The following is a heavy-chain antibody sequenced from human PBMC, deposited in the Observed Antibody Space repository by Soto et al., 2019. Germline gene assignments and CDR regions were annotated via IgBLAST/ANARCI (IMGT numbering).Heavy chain of an antibody. CDR3: AHRLLNTFLGVVTTAAISFEY. Sequence: QITLKESGPALVKPTQTLTLTCTFSGFSLTTSGVGVGWIRQPPVKAPEWLALIYWDDDKRYKSSLETRVTITKENFKIQVVLTMTNMDPVDTATYYCAHRLLNTFLGVVTTAAISFEYWGQGLPVSVSS. CDR2: IYWDDDK. V-gene: IGHV2-5*02. J-gene: IGHJ4*02. CDR1: GFSLTTSGVG. D-gene: IGHD1-1*01.